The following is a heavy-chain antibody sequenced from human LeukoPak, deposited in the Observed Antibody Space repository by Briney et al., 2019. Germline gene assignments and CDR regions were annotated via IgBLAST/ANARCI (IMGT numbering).Heavy chain of an antibody. CDR1: GFTFSSYA. J-gene: IGHJ5*02. Sequence: GGSLRLSCAASGFTFSSYAMNWVRQAPGKGLEWVSALSGSGGSPYYADSVKGRFTISRDSSKNTLYLQMSSLRAEDTAVYYCAKDTAFAYGYDRVDHWGQGTLVTVSS. V-gene: IGHV3-23*01. CDR3: AKDTAFAYGYDRVDH. CDR2: LSGSGGSP. D-gene: IGHD5-18*01.